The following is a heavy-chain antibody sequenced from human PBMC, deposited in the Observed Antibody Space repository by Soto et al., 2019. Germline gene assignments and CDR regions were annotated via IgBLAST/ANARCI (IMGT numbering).Heavy chain of an antibody. J-gene: IGHJ6*02. CDR2: INHSGST. CDR3: ARGRSKYYYYGMDV. CDR1: GGSFSGYY. D-gene: IGHD3-10*01. V-gene: IGHV4-34*01. Sequence: SETLSLTCAVYGGSFSGYYWSWIRQPPGKGLEWIGEINHSGSTNYNPSLKSRVTISVDTSKNQFSLKLSSVTAADTAVYYCARGRSKYYYYGMDVWGRGTTVTVSS.